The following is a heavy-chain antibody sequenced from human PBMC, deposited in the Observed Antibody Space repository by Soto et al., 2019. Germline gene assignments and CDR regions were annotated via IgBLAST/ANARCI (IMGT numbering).Heavy chain of an antibody. CDR3: ATAAPRRYCSGGSCYFDAFDI. Sequence: ASVKVSCKVSGYTLTELSMHWVRQAPGKGLEWMGGFDPEDGETIYAQKFQGRVTMTEDTPTDTAYMELSSLRSEDTAVYYCATAAPRRYCSGGSCYFDAFDIWGQGTMVTVSS. D-gene: IGHD2-15*01. CDR2: FDPEDGET. V-gene: IGHV1-24*01. CDR1: GYTLTELS. J-gene: IGHJ3*02.